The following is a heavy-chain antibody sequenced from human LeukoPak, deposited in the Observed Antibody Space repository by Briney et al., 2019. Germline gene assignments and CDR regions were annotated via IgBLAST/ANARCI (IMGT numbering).Heavy chain of an antibody. Sequence: GGSLRLSCATSGFTFSSYSMTWVRQAQGKGLDWVSSINSYSSDIYYADSVKGRSTISRDNAKNSLYLQMNSLRAEDTAVYYCARKRSPGAFDIWGQGTMVTVSS. J-gene: IGHJ3*02. V-gene: IGHV3-21*01. CDR2: INSYSSDI. CDR3: ARKRSPGAFDI. CDR1: GFTFSSYS.